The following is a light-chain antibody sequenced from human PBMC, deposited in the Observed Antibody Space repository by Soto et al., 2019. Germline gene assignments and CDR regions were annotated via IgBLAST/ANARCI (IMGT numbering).Light chain of an antibody. J-gene: IGKJ1*01. V-gene: IGKV3-20*01. CDR1: QSVSSDY. CDR3: QQYGSSPGT. Sequence: IVLTQSPGTLSLSPGERATLSCRASQSVSSDYLAWFQQKPGQAPRLLIFGASNRDTGIPGRFSGSGSGTDFTLTISRLEPEDFAMYYCQQYGSSPGTFGQGTKVEVK. CDR2: GAS.